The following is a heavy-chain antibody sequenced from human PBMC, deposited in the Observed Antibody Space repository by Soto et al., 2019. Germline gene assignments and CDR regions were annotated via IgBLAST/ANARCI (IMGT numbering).Heavy chain of an antibody. CDR3: ARHVENPYYYYYMDV. D-gene: IGHD2-15*01. J-gene: IGHJ6*03. V-gene: IGHV4-59*08. CDR1: GGSISSYY. Sequence: TSETLSLTCSVSGGSISSYYWSWIRQPPGKGLEWIGYIYYSGSTNYNPSLKSRVTISVDTSKNQFSLKLSSVTAADTAVYYCARHVENPYYYYYMDVWGKGTTVTVS. CDR2: IYYSGST.